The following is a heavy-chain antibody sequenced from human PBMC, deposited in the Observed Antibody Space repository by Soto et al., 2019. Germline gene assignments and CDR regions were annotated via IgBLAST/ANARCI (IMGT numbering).Heavy chain of an antibody. CDR1: GGSFSGYY. Sequence: SETLSLTCAVYGGSFSGYYWSWIRQPPGKGLEWIGEINHSGSTNYNPSLKSRVTISVDTSKNQFSLKLSSVTAADTAVYYCARGLLAGIAVAGTGLDYWGQGTLVTVSS. CDR3: ARGLLAGIAVAGTGLDY. J-gene: IGHJ4*02. V-gene: IGHV4-34*01. D-gene: IGHD6-19*01. CDR2: INHSGST.